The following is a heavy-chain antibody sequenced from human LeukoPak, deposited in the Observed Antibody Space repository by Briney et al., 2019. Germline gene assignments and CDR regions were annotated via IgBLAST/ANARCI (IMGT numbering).Heavy chain of an antibody. Sequence: GGSLRLSCAASGFTFSSYEMNWVRQAPGKGLEWVSYISSSGSTIYYADSVKGRFTISRDNAKNSLYLRMNSLRAEDTAVYYCARESPYFDYWGQGTLVTVSS. CDR3: ARESPYFDY. CDR2: ISSSGSTI. CDR1: GFTFSSYE. V-gene: IGHV3-48*03. J-gene: IGHJ4*02.